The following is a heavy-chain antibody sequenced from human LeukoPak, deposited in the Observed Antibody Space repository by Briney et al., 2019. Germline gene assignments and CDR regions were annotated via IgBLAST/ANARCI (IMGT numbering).Heavy chain of an antibody. J-gene: IGHJ4*02. CDR1: GFTFDDYA. CDR2: ISWNSGSI. D-gene: IGHD6-13*01. CDR3: AKGARIAAAGTIFGDYFDY. V-gene: IGHV3-9*01. Sequence: GGSLRFSCAASGFTFDDYAMHWVRQAPGKGLEWVSGISWNSGSIGYADSVKGRFTISRDNAKNSLYLQMNSLRAEDTALYYCAKGARIAAAGTIFGDYFDYWGQGTLVTVSS.